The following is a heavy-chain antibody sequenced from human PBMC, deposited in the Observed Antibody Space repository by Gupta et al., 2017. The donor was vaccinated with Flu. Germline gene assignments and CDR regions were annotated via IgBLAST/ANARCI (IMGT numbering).Heavy chain of an antibody. D-gene: IGHD6-19*01. CDR2: ISNNGGST. CDR1: GLSFSSYA. J-gene: IGHJ4*02. Sequence: EVQLVESGGGLVQPGGSLRLSCAASGLSFSSYAMHWVRQAPGKGLEYVSAISNNGGSTYYANSVKGRFTISRDNSKNTLYLEMGSLRTEDMAVYYCAGSIAVAGTGYYFDYWGQGTLVTVSS. V-gene: IGHV3-64*01. CDR3: AGSIAVAGTGYYFDY.